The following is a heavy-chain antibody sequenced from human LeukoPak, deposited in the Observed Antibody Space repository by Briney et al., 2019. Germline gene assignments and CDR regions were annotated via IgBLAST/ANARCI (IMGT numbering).Heavy chain of an antibody. J-gene: IGHJ4*02. CDR3: ATDPVSGSGSHPN. CDR2: FDPEDGET. D-gene: IGHD3-10*01. V-gene: IGHV1-24*01. CDR1: GYTLTELT. Sequence: ASVKVSCKVSGYTLTELTMHWVRQAPGKGVEWMGGFDPEDGETIYAQKVQGRVTMTEDKSTDTAYMEVRSLRSEDTAVYYCATDPVSGSGSHPNWGQGTLVTVSS.